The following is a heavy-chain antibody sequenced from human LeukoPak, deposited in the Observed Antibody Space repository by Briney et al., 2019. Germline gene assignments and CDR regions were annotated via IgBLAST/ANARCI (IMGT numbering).Heavy chain of an antibody. Sequence: GRSLRLSCAASGFTFSSHAMHWVRQAPGKGLEGVAVISYDGSNKYYADSVKGRFTISRDDSKNTLYLQMNSLRAEDTAVYYCARDQRVGATRRPLYWFDPWGQGTLVTVSS. CDR1: GFTFSSHA. J-gene: IGHJ5*02. V-gene: IGHV3-30*01. CDR2: ISYDGSNK. D-gene: IGHD1-26*01. CDR3: ARDQRVGATRRPLYWFDP.